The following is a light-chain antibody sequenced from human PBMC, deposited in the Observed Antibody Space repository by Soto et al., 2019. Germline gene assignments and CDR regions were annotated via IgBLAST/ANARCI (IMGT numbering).Light chain of an antibody. CDR2: GAS. CDR1: QSVNSSY. CDR3: QQYGSSWT. V-gene: IGKV3-20*01. J-gene: IGKJ1*01. Sequence: EIVLTQSPGTLSLSPGERATLSCRASQSVNSSYLAWYQQKPGQAPRLLIYGASSRATGIPDRFSGSGSGTDFTLTISRLEPEDFAVYYCQQYGSSWTFGHGTTV.